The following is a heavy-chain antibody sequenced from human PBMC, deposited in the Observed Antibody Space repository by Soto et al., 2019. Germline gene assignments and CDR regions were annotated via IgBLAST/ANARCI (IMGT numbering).Heavy chain of an antibody. CDR2: IYWNDDK. Sequence: QITLKESGPTLVKPTQTLTLTCTFSGFSLSTSGVGVGWIRQPPGKALEWLALIYWNDDKRYSPSLKSRLTITKDTSKNQVVLTMTNMDPVDTATYYCAHGAPYYYDSSGYYGPYWYFDLWGRGTLVTVSS. V-gene: IGHV2-5*01. CDR1: GFSLSTSGVG. CDR3: AHGAPYYYDSSGYYGPYWYFDL. D-gene: IGHD3-22*01. J-gene: IGHJ2*01.